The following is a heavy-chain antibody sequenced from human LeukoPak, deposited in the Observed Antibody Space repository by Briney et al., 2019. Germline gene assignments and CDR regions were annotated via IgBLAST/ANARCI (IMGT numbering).Heavy chain of an antibody. CDR3: ASYDHGDFDY. CDR1: GGTFSSYA. V-gene: IGHV1-69*05. Sequence: SVKVSCKASGGTFSSYAISWVLQAPGQGLEWMGGLIPIFGTANYAQKFKGRVTITTDESTSTAYMELSSLRSEDTAVYYCASYDHGDFDYWGQGTLVTVSS. CDR2: LIPIFGTA. J-gene: IGHJ4*02. D-gene: IGHD3-3*01.